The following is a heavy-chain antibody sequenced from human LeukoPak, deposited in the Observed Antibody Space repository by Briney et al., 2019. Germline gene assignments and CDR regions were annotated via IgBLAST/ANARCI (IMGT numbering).Heavy chain of an antibody. CDR3: ARGENGIGAAFDI. V-gene: IGHV3-23*01. D-gene: IGHD3-16*01. J-gene: IGHJ3*02. Sequence: GGSLRLSCAASGFTFSNYAMTWVRQAPGKGLEWVSTVTGSGTSTFYADSVKGRFTISRDNSKNTLYLQMNSLRVEDTAVYYCARGENGIGAAFDIWGQGTMVIVSS. CDR2: VTGSGTST. CDR1: GFTFSNYA.